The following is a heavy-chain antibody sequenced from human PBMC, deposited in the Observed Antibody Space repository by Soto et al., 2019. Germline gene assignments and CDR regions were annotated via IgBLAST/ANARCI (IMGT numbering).Heavy chain of an antibody. CDR3: ARVYVSDRPPNGMDV. D-gene: IGHD6-6*01. V-gene: IGHV1-18*01. Sequence: GASVKVSCKASGYTFTSYGISWVRQAPGQGLEWMGWISADNGNTNYAQKLQGRVTMTADTSTSTAYMELRSLRSDDTAVYYCARVYVSDRPPNGMDVWGQGTTVTVSS. CDR1: GYTFTSYG. J-gene: IGHJ6*02. CDR2: ISADNGNT.